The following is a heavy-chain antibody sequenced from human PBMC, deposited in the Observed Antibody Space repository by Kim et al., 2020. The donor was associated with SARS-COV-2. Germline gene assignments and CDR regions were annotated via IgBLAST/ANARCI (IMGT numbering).Heavy chain of an antibody. J-gene: IGHJ3*02. CDR3: ARDSDDYGDPHDAFDI. CDR1: GYTFTSYG. D-gene: IGHD4-17*01. Sequence: ASVKVSCKASGYTFTSYGISWVRQAPGQGLEWMGWISAYNGNTNYAQKLQGRVTMTTDTSTSTAYMELRSLRSDDTAVYYCARDSDDYGDPHDAFDIWGQGTMVTVSS. V-gene: IGHV1-18*01. CDR2: ISAYNGNT.